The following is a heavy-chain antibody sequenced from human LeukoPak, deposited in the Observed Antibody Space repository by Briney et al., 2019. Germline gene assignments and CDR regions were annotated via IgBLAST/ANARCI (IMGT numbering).Heavy chain of an antibody. V-gene: IGHV4-30-4*08. CDR2: IYYSGST. D-gene: IGHD3-22*01. Sequence: TLSLTCTVSGGSISSGDYYWSWIRQPPGKGLEWIGYIYYSGSTYYNPSLKSRVTISVDTSKNQFSLKLSSVTAADTAVYYCARAWAYYYDSSGYPGVYFDYWGQGTLVTVSS. J-gene: IGHJ4*02. CDR1: GGSISSGDYY. CDR3: ARAWAYYYDSSGYPGVYFDY.